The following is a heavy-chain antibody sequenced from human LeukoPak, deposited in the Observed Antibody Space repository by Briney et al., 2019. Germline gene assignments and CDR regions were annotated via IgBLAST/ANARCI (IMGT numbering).Heavy chain of an antibody. CDR3: ARVWIQLWSPYYYYYMDV. J-gene: IGHJ6*03. Sequence: GGSLRLSCTGAGFTFATYTFNWVRQAPGKGLEWVASIGATQTYIYYADSVKGRFTVSRDNAEKSVYLQMNNLRAEDTGVYYCARVWIQLWSPYYYYYMDVWGKGTTVTVSS. V-gene: IGHV3-21*01. D-gene: IGHD5-18*01. CDR2: IGATQTYI. CDR1: GFTFATYT.